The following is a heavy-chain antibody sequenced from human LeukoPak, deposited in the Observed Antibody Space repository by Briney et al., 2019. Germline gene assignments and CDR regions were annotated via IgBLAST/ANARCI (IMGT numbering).Heavy chain of an antibody. Sequence: PSETLSLTCTVSGVSISSYYWSWIRQPPGKGLEWIGYIYYSGSTNYNTSLKSRVTISVGTSKNQFSLKLSPVTAADTAVYYCARDGGLVVNCFDYWGQGTLVTVSS. CDR1: GVSISSYY. CDR3: ARDGGLVVNCFDY. J-gene: IGHJ4*02. D-gene: IGHD3-22*01. CDR2: IYYSGST. V-gene: IGHV4-59*01.